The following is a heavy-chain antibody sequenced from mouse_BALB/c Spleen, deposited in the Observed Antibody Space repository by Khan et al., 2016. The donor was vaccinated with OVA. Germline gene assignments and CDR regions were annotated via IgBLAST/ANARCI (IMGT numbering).Heavy chain of an antibody. CDR1: GYTFTDYS. D-gene: IGHD2-14*01. CDR2: INTETGEP. CDR3: RHRYFDTLDS. Sequence: QIQLVQSGPELKKPGETVKISCKASGYTFTDYSMHWVKQAPGKGLKWMGWINTETGEPTYADDFKGRFAFSLETSATTAYLQINNLKNEDTATYFCRHRYFDTLDSWGHGTSVTVSS. J-gene: IGHJ4*01. V-gene: IGHV9-2-1*01.